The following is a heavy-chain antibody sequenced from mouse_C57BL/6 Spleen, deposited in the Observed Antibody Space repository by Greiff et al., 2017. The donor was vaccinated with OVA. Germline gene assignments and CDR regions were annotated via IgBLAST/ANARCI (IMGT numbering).Heavy chain of an antibody. V-gene: IGHV5-9*01. J-gene: IGHJ4*01. CDR3: ARELRLLGAMDY. D-gene: IGHD3-2*02. Sequence: EVHLVESGGGLVKPGGSLKLSCAASGFTFSSYTMSWVRQTPEKRLEWVATISGGGGNTYYPDSVKGRFTISRDNAKNTLYLQMSSLRSEDTALYYCARELRLLGAMDYWGQGTSVTVSS. CDR1: GFTFSSYT. CDR2: ISGGGGNT.